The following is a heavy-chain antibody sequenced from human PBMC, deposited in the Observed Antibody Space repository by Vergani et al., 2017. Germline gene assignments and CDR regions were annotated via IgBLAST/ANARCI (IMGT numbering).Heavy chain of an antibody. D-gene: IGHD2-2*01. Sequence: QVQLVESGGGVVKPGGSLRLSCAASGFTFSSYGMHWVRQAPGKGLEWVAFIRYDGSNKYYAVSVKGRFTISRDNSKNTLYLQMNSLRAEDTAVYYCAKDFQSVVPAAMGVLYFDYWGQGTLVTVSS. V-gene: IGHV3-30*02. CDR1: GFTFSSYG. CDR3: AKDFQSVVPAAMGVLYFDY. J-gene: IGHJ4*02. CDR2: IRYDGSNK.